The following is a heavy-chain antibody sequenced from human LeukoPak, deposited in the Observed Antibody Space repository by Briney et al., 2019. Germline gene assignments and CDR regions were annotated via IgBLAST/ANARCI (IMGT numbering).Heavy chain of an antibody. V-gene: IGHV4-34*01. D-gene: IGHD4-11*01. CDR3: ARGLTPYSNLVVGY. CDR1: GGSFSGYY. CDR2: INHSGST. J-gene: IGHJ4*02. Sequence: SETLSLTCAVYGGSFSGYYWSWIRQPPGKVLEWIGEINHSGSTNYNVSLKSRVTISVDTSKKQFSLKMSSVTAADTAVYYCARGLTPYSNLVVGYWGQGTLVTVSS.